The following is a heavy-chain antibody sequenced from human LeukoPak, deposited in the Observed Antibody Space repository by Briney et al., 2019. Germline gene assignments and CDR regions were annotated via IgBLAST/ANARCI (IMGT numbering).Heavy chain of an antibody. Sequence: GGSLRLSCAGSGFTFSTYGMTWVRQAPGKGLEWVSAISGSGGSIYYADSVKGRFTISRDNSKNTLFLQMNSLRAEDTAVYYCAKDALAKGDAFDIWGQGTMVAVSS. CDR3: AKDALAKGDAFDI. CDR2: ISGSGGSI. J-gene: IGHJ3*02. V-gene: IGHV3-23*01. CDR1: GFTFSTYG.